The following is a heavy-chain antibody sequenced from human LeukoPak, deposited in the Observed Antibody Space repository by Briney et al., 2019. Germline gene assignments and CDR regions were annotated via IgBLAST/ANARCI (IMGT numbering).Heavy chain of an antibody. CDR1: GFTFSSYW. V-gene: IGHV3-74*01. CDR2: INSDGSST. D-gene: IGHD1-26*01. Sequence: PGGSLRLSCAASGFTFSSYWMHWVRQAPGKGLVWVSRINSDGSSTSYADSVKGRFTISRDNAKNTLYLQMNSLRAEDTAVYYCAKVARLGATPYYFDYWGQGTTVTVS. CDR3: AKVARLGATPYYFDY. J-gene: IGHJ4*02.